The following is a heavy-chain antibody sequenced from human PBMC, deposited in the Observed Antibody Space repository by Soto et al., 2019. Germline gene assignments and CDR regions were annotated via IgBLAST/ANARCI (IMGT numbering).Heavy chain of an antibody. CDR3: AKEYYDFWSGYYPLGY. CDR1: GFAFSSYS. J-gene: IGHJ4*02. V-gene: IGHV3-23*01. Sequence: GGSLRLSWAAAGFAFSSYSRNWVSQAPGKGLEWVSAISGSGGSTYYADSVKGRFTISRDNSKNTLYLQMNSLRAEDTAVYYCAKEYYDFWSGYYPLGYWGQGTLVTVSS. CDR2: ISGSGGST. D-gene: IGHD3-3*01.